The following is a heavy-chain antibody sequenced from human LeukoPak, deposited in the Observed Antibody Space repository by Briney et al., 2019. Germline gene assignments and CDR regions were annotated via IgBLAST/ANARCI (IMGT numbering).Heavy chain of an antibody. CDR2: AFYSGTT. D-gene: IGHD1-14*01. V-gene: IGHV4-59*11. CDR1: GGSMTSHY. J-gene: IGHJ4*02. Sequence: PSETLSLTCSVSGGSMTSHYWTWIRQPPGKGLEWIGYAFYSGTTNYNPSLKSRVTISVDTSKKQFSLKLNSVTAADTAVYYCARTPGNTLDYWGQGTLVSVSS. CDR3: ARTPGNTLDY.